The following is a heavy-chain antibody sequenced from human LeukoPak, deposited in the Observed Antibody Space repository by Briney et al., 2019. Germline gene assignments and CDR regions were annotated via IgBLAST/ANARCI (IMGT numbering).Heavy chain of an antibody. CDR3: ARRRAQGGSNGHYNWFDP. D-gene: IGHD6-13*01. V-gene: IGHV4-59*08. Sequence: SETLSLTCVVYGGSFSSYYWNWIRQPPGKGLEWIGSMSYSGTTNYNPSLQSRFTISLDTSKNHFSLKLTSVTAADTAVYYCARRRAQGGSNGHYNWFDPWGQGTLVTVSS. CDR1: GGSFSSYY. J-gene: IGHJ5*02. CDR2: MSYSGTT.